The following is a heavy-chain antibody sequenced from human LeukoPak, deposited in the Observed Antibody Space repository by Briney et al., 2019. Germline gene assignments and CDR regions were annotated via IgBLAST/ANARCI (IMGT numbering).Heavy chain of an antibody. CDR1: GYTFTSYG. CDR2: ISACNGNT. V-gene: IGHV1-18*01. D-gene: IGHD3-9*01. Sequence: ASVKVSCKASGYTFTSYGISWVRQAPGQGLEWMGWISACNGNTNYAQKLQGRVTMTTDTSTSTAYMELRSLRSDDTAVYYCARHKRKTYYDILTGYSFDYWGQGTLVTVSS. J-gene: IGHJ4*02. CDR3: ARHKRKTYYDILTGYSFDY.